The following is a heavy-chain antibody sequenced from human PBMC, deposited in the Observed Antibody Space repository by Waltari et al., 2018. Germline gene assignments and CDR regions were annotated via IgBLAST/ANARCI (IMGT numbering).Heavy chain of an antibody. CDR3: ARVPSSQLPHGVFDV. CDR2: IWYDGRKT. J-gene: IGHJ3*01. V-gene: IGHV3-33*01. D-gene: IGHD2-8*01. CDR1: GFTFSRYG. Sequence: VQLVESGGGVVQPGRSLRLSCAASGFTFSRYGIHWVRQAPGKGREGVAVIWYDGRKTYYADSVRGRFTVARDNSNNTLDLHMNSLRVEDTAIYYCARVPSSQLPHGVFDVWGQGTMVTVSS.